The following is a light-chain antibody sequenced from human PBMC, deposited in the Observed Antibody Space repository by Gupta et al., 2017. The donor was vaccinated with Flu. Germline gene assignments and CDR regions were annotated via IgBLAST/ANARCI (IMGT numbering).Light chain of an antibody. V-gene: IGLV2-14*01. CDR1: TSDVGRSDS. J-gene: IGLJ1*01. CDR3: SSYTSISTFYV. Sequence: QAALTQPASVSGSPGQSITISCTGTTSDVGRSDSVSWYQQHPGKAPKLLIYDVSNRPSGVSSRFSGSKSGNTASLTISGLQDEDETDYYCSSYTSISTFYVFGTGTKVTVL. CDR2: DVS.